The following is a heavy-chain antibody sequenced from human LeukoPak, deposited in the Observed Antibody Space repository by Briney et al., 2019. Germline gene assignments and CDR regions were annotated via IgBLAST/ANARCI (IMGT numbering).Heavy chain of an antibody. V-gene: IGHV1-2*02. CDR2: INPNSGGT. J-gene: IGHJ4*02. D-gene: IGHD6-19*01. CDR1: GYTFTGYY. CDR3: ARLVAGQHYFDY. Sequence: ASVKVSCKASGYTFTGYYMHWVRQAPGQGLEWTGWINPNSGGTNYAQKFQGRVTMTRDTSISTAYMELSRLRSDDTAVYYCARLVAGQHYFDYWGQGTLVTVSS.